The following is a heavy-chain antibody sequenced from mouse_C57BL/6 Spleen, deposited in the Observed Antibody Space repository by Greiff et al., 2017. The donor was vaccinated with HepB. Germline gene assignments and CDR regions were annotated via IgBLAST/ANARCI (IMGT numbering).Heavy chain of an antibody. D-gene: IGHD1-1*01. CDR1: GYSFTGYF. CDR3: ARSGDYYGSRGDYFDY. V-gene: IGHV1-20*01. J-gene: IGHJ2*01. Sequence: EVQLQQSGPELVKPGDSVKISCKASGYSFTGYFMNWVMQSHGKSLEWIGRINPYNGDTFYNQKCKGKATLTVDKYSSPSHMELRSLTSEDYAVYYCARSGDYYGSRGDYFDYWGQGTTLTVSS. CDR2: INPYNGDT.